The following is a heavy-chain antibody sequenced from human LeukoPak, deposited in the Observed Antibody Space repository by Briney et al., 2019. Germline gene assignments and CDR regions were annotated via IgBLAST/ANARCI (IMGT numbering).Heavy chain of an antibody. CDR2: INHSGST. D-gene: IGHD3-9*01. CDR3: ARRRVRYFDWLSRIPDY. Sequence: SETLSLTCAVYGGSFSGYYWSWIRQPPGKGLEWIGEINHSGSTNYNPSLKSRVTISVDTSKNQFSLKLSPVTAADTAVYYCARRRVRYFDWLSRIPDYWGQGTLVTVSS. V-gene: IGHV4-34*01. J-gene: IGHJ4*02. CDR1: GGSFSGYY.